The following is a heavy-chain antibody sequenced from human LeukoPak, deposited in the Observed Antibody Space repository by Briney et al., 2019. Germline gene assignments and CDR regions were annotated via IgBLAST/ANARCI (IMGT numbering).Heavy chain of an antibody. Sequence: ASVKVPCKASGYTFTGYYMYWVRQAPGQGLEWMGRINPNSGGTNYAEKFQGRVTMTRDTSISTAYMELSRLRSDDTAIYYCAREEDSSGYYPFDYWGQGTLVTVSS. CDR3: AREEDSSGYYPFDY. D-gene: IGHD3-22*01. CDR2: INPNSGGT. CDR1: GYTFTGYY. V-gene: IGHV1-2*06. J-gene: IGHJ4*02.